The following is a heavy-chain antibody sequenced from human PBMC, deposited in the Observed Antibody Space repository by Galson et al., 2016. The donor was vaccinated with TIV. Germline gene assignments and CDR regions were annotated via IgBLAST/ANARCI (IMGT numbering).Heavy chain of an antibody. CDR2: ISGSGLST. D-gene: IGHD5-12*01. J-gene: IGHJ4*02. CDR1: GFTFIDYD. Sequence: SLRLSCAASGFTFIDYDINWVRQAPGKGLEWVSSISGSGLSTYYTDSVKGRFTISRDNSKNTLSLQMNSLRAEDPAIYYCAKGERQYRGYDWGVDYWGPGTLVTVSS. V-gene: IGHV3-23*01. CDR3: AKGERQYRGYDWGVDY.